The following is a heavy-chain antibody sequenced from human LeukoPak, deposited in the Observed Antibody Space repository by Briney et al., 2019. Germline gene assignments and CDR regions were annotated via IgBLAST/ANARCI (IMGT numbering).Heavy chain of an antibody. CDR2: ISSSGSTI. D-gene: IGHD6-13*01. CDR3: AKVRGQTMSAAPTATDY. J-gene: IGHJ4*02. Sequence: PGGSLRLSCAASGFTFSSYEMNWVRQAPGKGLEWVSYISSSGSTIYYADSVKGRFTISRDNSKNTLYLQMNSLRAEDTAVYYCAKVRGQTMSAAPTATDYWGQGTLVTVSS. CDR1: GFTFSSYE. V-gene: IGHV3-48*03.